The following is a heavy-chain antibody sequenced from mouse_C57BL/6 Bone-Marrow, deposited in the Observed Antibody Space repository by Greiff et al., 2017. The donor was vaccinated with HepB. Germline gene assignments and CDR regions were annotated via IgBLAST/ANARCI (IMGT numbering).Heavy chain of an antibody. Sequence: EVKLQESGPGLVKPSQSLSLTCSVTGYSITSGYYWNWIRQFPGNKLEWMGYISYDGSNNYNPSLKNRISITRDTSKNQFFLKLNSVTTEDTATYYCAREAAHGTLFAYWGQGTLVTVSA. V-gene: IGHV3-6*01. J-gene: IGHJ3*01. CDR3: AREAAHGTLFAY. D-gene: IGHD3-2*02. CDR1: GYSITSGYY. CDR2: ISYDGSN.